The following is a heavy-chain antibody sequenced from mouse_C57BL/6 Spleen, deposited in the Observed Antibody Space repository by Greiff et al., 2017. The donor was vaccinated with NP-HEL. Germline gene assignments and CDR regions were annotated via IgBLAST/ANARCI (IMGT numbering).Heavy chain of an antibody. CDR1: GYSITSDY. Sequence: EVNVVESGPGLAKPSQTLSLSCSVTGYSITSDYWNWIRKFPGNKLEYMGYISYSGSTYYNPSLQSRISITRDTSKNQYYLQLNSVTTEDTATYYCASSRYSIFGYWGQGTTLTVSS. J-gene: IGHJ2*01. CDR3: ASSRYSIFGY. CDR2: ISYSGST. D-gene: IGHD2-5*01. V-gene: IGHV3-8*01.